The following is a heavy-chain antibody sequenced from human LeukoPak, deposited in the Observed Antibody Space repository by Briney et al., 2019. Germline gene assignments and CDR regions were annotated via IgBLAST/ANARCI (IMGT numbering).Heavy chain of an antibody. CDR1: GFLFSRCA. Sequence: LPGGSLRLSCAASGFLFSRCAMSWVRQAPGKGLEWVSSISGAGDIAHYAESAKGRFTISRDNSGNTLYVQMDSLRAEDTAVYYCAKVKSSLTLIGDWGQGTLVTVSS. J-gene: IGHJ4*02. D-gene: IGHD2-8*01. CDR3: AKVKSSLTLIGD. CDR2: ISGAGDIA. V-gene: IGHV3-23*01.